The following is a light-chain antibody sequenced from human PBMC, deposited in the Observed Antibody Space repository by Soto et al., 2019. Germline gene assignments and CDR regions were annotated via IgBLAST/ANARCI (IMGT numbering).Light chain of an antibody. Sequence: VFTQSPGTLSLSPGERATLSCRASQSVSSTYLAWYQHRPGQAPRLLIYGASRKATGIPDRFSGSGSGTDFTLTIISLEREDFAVYYCQQYGYSLFTFGQGTKVDNK. J-gene: IGKJ2*01. CDR1: QSVSSTY. CDR2: GAS. CDR3: QQYGYSLFT. V-gene: IGKV3-20*01.